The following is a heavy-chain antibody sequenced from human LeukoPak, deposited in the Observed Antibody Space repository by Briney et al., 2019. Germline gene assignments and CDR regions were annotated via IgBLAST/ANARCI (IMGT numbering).Heavy chain of an antibody. CDR2: INHSGST. D-gene: IGHD6-6*01. CDR3: ARECSSSDWYFDL. V-gene: IGHV4-34*01. Sequence: SETLSLTCAVYGGSFSGYYWIWIRQPPGKGLEWIGEINHSGSTNYNPSLKSRVTISVDTSKNQFSLKLSSVTAADTAVYYCARECSSSDWYFDLWGRGTLVTVSS. CDR1: GGSFSGYY. J-gene: IGHJ2*01.